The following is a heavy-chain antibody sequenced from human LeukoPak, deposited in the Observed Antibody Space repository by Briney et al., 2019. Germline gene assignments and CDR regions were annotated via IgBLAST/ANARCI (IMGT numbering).Heavy chain of an antibody. Sequence: ASLKVSCKASGGTFSTYAINWVRQAPGQGLEWMGRIIPILGIANYAQEFQGRVTITADKSTTTAYMELSSLRSEDTAVYYCARDYGETTAFDIWGQGTMVTVSS. CDR1: GGTFSTYA. V-gene: IGHV1-69*04. CDR2: IIPILGIA. J-gene: IGHJ3*02. CDR3: ARDYGETTAFDI. D-gene: IGHD1-1*01.